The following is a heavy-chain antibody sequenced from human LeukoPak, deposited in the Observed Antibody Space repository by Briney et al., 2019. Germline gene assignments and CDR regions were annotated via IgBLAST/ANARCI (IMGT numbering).Heavy chain of an antibody. J-gene: IGHJ4*02. D-gene: IGHD2-15*01. CDR2: IYYSGST. CDR3: ARNSYCSGGTCYPGYC. V-gene: IGHV4-61*01. Sequence: PSETLSLTCTVSGGSVSSGSYYWSWIRQPPGKGLEWIGYIYYSGSTNYNPSLKSRVTISVDTSKNQFSLKLSSVTAADTAVYYCARNSYCSGGTCYPGYCWGQGTLVTVSS. CDR1: GGSVSSGSYY.